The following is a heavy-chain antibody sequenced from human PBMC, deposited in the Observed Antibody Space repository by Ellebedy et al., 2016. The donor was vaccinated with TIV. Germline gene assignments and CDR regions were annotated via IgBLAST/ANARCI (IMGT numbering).Heavy chain of an antibody. V-gene: IGHV4-39*01. CDR3: ARTDPWQPIDD. CDR2: VYYSGSP. CDR1: GGSLSSTRYY. Sequence: MPSETLSPTCSVSGGSLSSTRYYWAWLRQPAGKGLEYIGSVYYSGSPHYSPSFKSRVTLSADTSKNQFSLNLRTATAADTAVYYCARTDPWQPIDDWGQGILVSVSS. J-gene: IGHJ4*02. D-gene: IGHD2-21*02.